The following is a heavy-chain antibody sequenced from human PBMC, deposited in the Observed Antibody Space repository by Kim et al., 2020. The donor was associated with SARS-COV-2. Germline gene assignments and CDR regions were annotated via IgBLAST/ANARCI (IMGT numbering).Heavy chain of an antibody. J-gene: IGHJ3*02. CDR1: GGSISSYY. Sequence: SETLSLTCTVSGGSISSYYWSWIRQPPGKGLEWIGYIYYSGSTNYNPSLKSRVTISVDTSKNQFSLKLSSVTAADTAVYYCAREGIGWLQDAFDIWGQGTMVTVSS. CDR3: AREGIGWLQDAFDI. D-gene: IGHD5-12*01. V-gene: IGHV4-59*01. CDR2: IYYSGST.